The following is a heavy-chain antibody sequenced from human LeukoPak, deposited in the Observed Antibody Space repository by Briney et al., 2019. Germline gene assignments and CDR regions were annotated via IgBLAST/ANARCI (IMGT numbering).Heavy chain of an antibody. Sequence: SGTLSLTCTVSGYSISSGYYWGWIRQPPGKGLEWIGSIYHSGSTYYNPSLKSRVTISVDTSKNQFSLKLSSVTAADTAVYYCAGHDFWSGYYPTKYWGQGTLVTVSS. D-gene: IGHD3-3*01. CDR3: AGHDFWSGYYPTKY. CDR1: GYSISSGYY. CDR2: IYHSGST. J-gene: IGHJ4*02. V-gene: IGHV4-38-2*02.